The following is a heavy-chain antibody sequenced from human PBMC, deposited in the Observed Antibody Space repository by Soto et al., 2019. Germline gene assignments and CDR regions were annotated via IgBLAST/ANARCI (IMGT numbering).Heavy chain of an antibody. CDR3: ARDYPYYCDRSGYFPLLH. J-gene: IGHJ4*02. CDR2: SSPDGVTR. V-gene: IGHV3-74*01. Sequence: GGALRLSCAVSGFTLSSYWIHWVRQAPGKGLAWVSRSSPDGVTRDNADSVKGRFTISRDNAKSTVYLQMDNLRAEDTAVYYCARDYPYYCDRSGYFPLLHWGQGTRGT. CDR1: GFTLSSYW. D-gene: IGHD3-22*01.